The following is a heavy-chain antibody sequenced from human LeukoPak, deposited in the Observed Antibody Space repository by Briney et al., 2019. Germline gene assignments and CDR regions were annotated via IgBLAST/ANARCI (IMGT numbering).Heavy chain of an antibody. Sequence: ASVKVSCKASGYTFTSYGISWVRQAPGQGLEWMGWISAYNGNTDYAQKLQGRVTMTTDTSTSTAYMELRSLRSEDTAVYYCARDTAMLYSYGYPVDYWGQGTLVTVSS. CDR3: ARDTAMLYSYGYPVDY. CDR2: ISAYNGNT. V-gene: IGHV1-18*01. CDR1: GYTFTSYG. J-gene: IGHJ4*02. D-gene: IGHD5-18*01.